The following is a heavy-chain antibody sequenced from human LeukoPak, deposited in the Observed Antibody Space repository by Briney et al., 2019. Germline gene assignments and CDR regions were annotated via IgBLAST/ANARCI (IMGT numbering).Heavy chain of an antibody. CDR2: INPNTGGT. CDR3: ARRYDFWSGYPTAFDY. CDR1: GYTFTGYY. Sequence: ASVKVSCKASGYTFTGYYIHWVRQAPGQGLEWMGFINPNTGGTSYAQKFRARVTMTRDTSISTAYMELSGLRSDDTAVYYCARRYDFWSGYPTAFDYWGQGTLVTVSS. V-gene: IGHV1-2*02. D-gene: IGHD3-3*01. J-gene: IGHJ4*02.